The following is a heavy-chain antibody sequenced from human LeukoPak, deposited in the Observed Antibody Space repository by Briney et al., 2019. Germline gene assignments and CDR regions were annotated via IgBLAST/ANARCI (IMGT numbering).Heavy chain of an antibody. CDR3: ATPNWFDP. CDR2: INHGGST. CDR1: GGSISSSSYY. Sequence: SETLSLTCAVSGGSISSSSYYWSWIRQPPGKGLEWIGEINHGGSTNYNPSLKSRVAISVDTSKNQFSLKLSSVTAADTAVYYCATPNWFDPWGQGTLVTVSS. V-gene: IGHV4-39*07. J-gene: IGHJ5*02.